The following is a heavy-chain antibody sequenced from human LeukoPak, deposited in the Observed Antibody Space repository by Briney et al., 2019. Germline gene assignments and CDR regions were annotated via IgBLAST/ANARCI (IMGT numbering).Heavy chain of an antibody. V-gene: IGHV4-39*07. CDR3: AGVDTAMVTIYY. J-gene: IGHJ4*02. CDR1: GFTFSSYS. D-gene: IGHD5-18*01. CDR2: IYYSGST. Sequence: GSLRLSCAASGFTFSSYSMNWIRQPPGKGLEWIGSIYYSGSTYYNPSLKSRVTISVDTSKNQFSLKLSSVTAADTAVYYCAGVDTAMVTIYYWGQGTLVTVSS.